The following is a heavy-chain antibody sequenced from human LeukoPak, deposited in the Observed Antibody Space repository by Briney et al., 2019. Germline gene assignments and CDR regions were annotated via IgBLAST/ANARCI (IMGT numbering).Heavy chain of an antibody. CDR3: AKVLARGITSTPDY. J-gene: IGHJ4*02. D-gene: IGHD3-10*01. V-gene: IGHV3-30*02. CDR1: GFSFSSHG. CDR2: IRYDGNNE. Sequence: GGSLRLSCATSGFSFSSHGIHWVRQAPGKGLEWVAFIRYDGNNEYYADSVKGRFTISRDNSKNTLYLQMNSLKPEDTAVYYCAKVLARGITSTPDYWGQGTLVTVSS.